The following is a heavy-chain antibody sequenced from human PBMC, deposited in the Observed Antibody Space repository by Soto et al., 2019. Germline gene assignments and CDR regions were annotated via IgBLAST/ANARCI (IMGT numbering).Heavy chain of an antibody. CDR2: MSSSGNTR. J-gene: IGHJ4*02. CDR3: ASGSAGGGSCYDD. CDR1: GFTFSDNY. V-gene: IGHV3-11*01. Sequence: QVQLVESGGGLVKPGGSLRLSCAASGFTFSDNYMSWIRQAPGKGLEWVSYMSSSGNTRSYADSVKGRFTISRATAKNSLYLQMNSLRAEDTAIYYCASGSAGGGSCYDDWGQGTLVTVSS. D-gene: IGHD2-15*01.